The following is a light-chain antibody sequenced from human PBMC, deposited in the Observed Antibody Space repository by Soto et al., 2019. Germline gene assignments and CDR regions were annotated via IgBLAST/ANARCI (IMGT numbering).Light chain of an antibody. CDR2: DAS. CDR3: QQYNSYLIT. V-gene: IGKV1-5*01. CDR1: QSISSW. J-gene: IGKJ5*01. Sequence: DIQMTQSPSPLSASVGDRVTITCRASQSISSWLAWYQQKPGKAPKLLIYDASNLESGVPSRFSGSGSGTEFTLTISSLQPDDFATYYCQQYNSYLITFGQGTRVESK.